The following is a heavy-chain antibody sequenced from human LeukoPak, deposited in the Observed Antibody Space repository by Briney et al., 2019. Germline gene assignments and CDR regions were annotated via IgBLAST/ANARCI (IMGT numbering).Heavy chain of an antibody. D-gene: IGHD4-17*01. CDR3: LNGDYHYEGNDY. Sequence: ASETLSLTCTVSGGSISSSSYYWGWIRQPPGKGLEWIGSIYYSGSTYYNPSPKSRVTISVDTSKNQFSLKLSSVTAADTAVYYCLNGDYHYEGNDYWGQGTLVTVSS. CDR2: IYYSGST. J-gene: IGHJ4*02. V-gene: IGHV4-39*07. CDR1: GGSISSSSYY.